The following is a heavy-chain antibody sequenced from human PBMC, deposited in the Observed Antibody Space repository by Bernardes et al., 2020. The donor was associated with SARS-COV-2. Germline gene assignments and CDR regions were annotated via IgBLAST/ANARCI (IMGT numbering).Heavy chain of an antibody. D-gene: IGHD1-1*01. V-gene: IGHV3-64*01. CDR2: ISSNGGST. CDR3: ARDLERAYSYAFDI. J-gene: IGHJ3*02. Sequence: GGSLRLSCAASGFTFSSYAMHWVRQAPGKGLEYVSAISSNGGSTYYANSVKGRFTISRDNSKNTLYLQMGSLRAEDMAVYYCARDLERAYSYAFDIWGQGTMVTVSS. CDR1: GFTFSSYA.